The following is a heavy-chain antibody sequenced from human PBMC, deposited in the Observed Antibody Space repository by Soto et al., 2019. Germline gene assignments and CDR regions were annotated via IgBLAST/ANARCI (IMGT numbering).Heavy chain of an antibody. Sequence: GGSLRLSCAASGFTFSSYGMHWVRQAPGKGLEWVAVIWYDGSNKYYADSVKGRFTISRDNSKNTLYLQMNSLRAEDTAVYHCARGRGGHDAFDIWGQGTMVTVSS. D-gene: IGHD3-16*01. V-gene: IGHV3-33*01. J-gene: IGHJ3*02. CDR1: GFTFSSYG. CDR3: ARGRGGHDAFDI. CDR2: IWYDGSNK.